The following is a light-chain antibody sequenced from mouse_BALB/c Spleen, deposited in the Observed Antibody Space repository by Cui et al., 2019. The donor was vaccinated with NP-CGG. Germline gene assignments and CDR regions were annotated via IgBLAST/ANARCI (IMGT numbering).Light chain of an antibody. Sequence: QAVVTQESALTTSPGETVTLTCRSSIGAVTTSNYANWVQEKPDHLFTGLIGGTNNRAPGVPARFSGSLIVDKAALTITGAQTEDEAIYFCALWYSNHWVFGGGTKLTVL. V-gene: IGLV1*01. CDR3: ALWYSNHWV. J-gene: IGLJ1*01. CDR1: IGAVTTSNY. CDR2: GTN.